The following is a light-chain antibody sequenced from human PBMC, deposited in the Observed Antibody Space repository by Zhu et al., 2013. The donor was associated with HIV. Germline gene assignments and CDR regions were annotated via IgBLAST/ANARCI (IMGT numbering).Light chain of an antibody. CDR3: QHYNNWPRT. CDR2: DAS. J-gene: IGKJ1*01. CDR1: QSVSSSY. Sequence: EIVLTQSPGTLSLSPGERATLSCRASQSVSSSYLAWYQQKPGQAPRLLIYDASNRATGIPARFSGSGSGTEFTLTISSLQSEDFAVYYCQHYNNWPRTFGQGTKVEVK. V-gene: IGKV3-15*01.